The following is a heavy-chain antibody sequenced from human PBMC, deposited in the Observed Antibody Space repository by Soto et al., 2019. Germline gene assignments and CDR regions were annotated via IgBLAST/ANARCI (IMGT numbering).Heavy chain of an antibody. CDR2: ISGSGGSA. J-gene: IGHJ3*01. D-gene: IGHD6-19*01. CDR1: AFTFSNYA. Sequence: LRLSCAASAFTFSNYAMNWVRQAPGKGLEWVSVISGSGGSASYADSVQGRFTISRDNSKNTLYLQMNSLRAEDTAIYYCVREDSAWDSRGSFDFWGRGTMVTVSS. V-gene: IGHV3-23*01. CDR3: VREDSAWDSRGSFDF.